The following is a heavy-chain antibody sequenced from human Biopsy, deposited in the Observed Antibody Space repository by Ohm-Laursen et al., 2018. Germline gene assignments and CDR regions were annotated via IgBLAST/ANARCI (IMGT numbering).Heavy chain of an antibody. D-gene: IGHD3-3*01. CDR3: VRGYSSSWSGYLDH. V-gene: IGHV3-9*01. J-gene: IGHJ4*02. Sequence: SLRLSCTASGFTFDDYAMHWVRQAPGKGLEWVSGIFRNSGNIDYAASVKGRFTISRDNAKNSLYLQMNSLRPEDTAFYYCVRGYSSSWSGYLDHWGQGTLVTVSS. CDR2: IFRNSGNI. CDR1: GFTFDDYA.